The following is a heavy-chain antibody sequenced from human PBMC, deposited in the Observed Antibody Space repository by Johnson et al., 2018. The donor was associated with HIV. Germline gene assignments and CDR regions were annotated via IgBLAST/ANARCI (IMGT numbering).Heavy chain of an antibody. Sequence: QMLLVESGGGVVQPGRSLRLACAASAFTFSNYAMHWVRQAPGKGLEWVAVISYDGSSKYYAESLKGRISISRDNSMNTLYLQMNSLRAEDTALYYCARGAVRYYDNSGYWGAFDIWGQGTMVTVSS. V-gene: IGHV3-30-3*01. CDR3: ARGAVRYYDNSGYWGAFDI. D-gene: IGHD3-22*01. CDR1: AFTFSNYA. CDR2: ISYDGSSK. J-gene: IGHJ3*02.